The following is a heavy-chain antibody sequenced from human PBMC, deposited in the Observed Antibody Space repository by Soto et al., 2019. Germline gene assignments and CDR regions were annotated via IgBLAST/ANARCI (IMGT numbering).Heavy chain of an antibody. Sequence: EVQLVESGGGLVQPGGSLRLSCAASGFTFSVYWIHWVRQAPGKGLVWVSRTNGDGSSTNYADSVKGRFTISRDNANHTLYLQMNSLSAEDTAVYYCARGFSSSWYVVYWGQGTLVTVSS. J-gene: IGHJ4*02. V-gene: IGHV3-74*01. CDR1: GFTFSVYW. D-gene: IGHD6-13*01. CDR3: ARGFSSSWYVVY. CDR2: TNGDGSST.